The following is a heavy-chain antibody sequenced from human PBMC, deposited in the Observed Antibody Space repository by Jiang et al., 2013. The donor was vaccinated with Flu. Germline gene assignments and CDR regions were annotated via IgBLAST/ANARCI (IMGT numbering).Heavy chain of an antibody. D-gene: IGHD3-9*01. V-gene: IGHV4-39*07. CDR3: ARRHDILTGSFDY. CDR1: GGSISSSSYY. J-gene: IGHJ4*02. Sequence: LLKPSETLSLTCTVSGGSISSSSYYWGWIRQPPGKGLEWIGSIYYSGSTYYNPSLKSRVTISVDTSKNQFSLKLSSVTAADTAVYYCARRHDILTGSFDYWGQGPWSSSPQ. CDR2: IYYSGST.